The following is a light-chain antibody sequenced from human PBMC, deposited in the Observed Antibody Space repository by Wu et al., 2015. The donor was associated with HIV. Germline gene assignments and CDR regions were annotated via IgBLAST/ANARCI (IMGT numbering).Light chain of an antibody. Sequence: EIVMTQSPATLSVSPGERATLSCRASQSVNSKLAWYQQKPGQAPRLLIYGASIRATGVPARFTGSGSGTEFALTISSLDSEDFAVYYCQQYGSSLTWTFGQGTKVEIK. CDR2: GAS. J-gene: IGKJ1*01. V-gene: IGKV3-15*01. CDR1: QSVNSK. CDR3: QQYGSSLTWT.